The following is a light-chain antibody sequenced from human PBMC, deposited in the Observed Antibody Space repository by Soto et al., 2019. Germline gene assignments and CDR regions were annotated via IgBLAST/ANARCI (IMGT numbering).Light chain of an antibody. V-gene: IGKV3-20*01. CDR1: QSVSSSY. CDR2: GVS. CDR3: QQFGNSPLLT. Sequence: EIVLTQSPGTLSLSPGERATLSCRASQSVSSSYLAWYQQKPGQAPRLLMYGVSTRATGIPDRFSGSGSGTDFTITISRLEPEDFAVYYCQQFGNSPLLTFGGGTKVQIK. J-gene: IGKJ4*01.